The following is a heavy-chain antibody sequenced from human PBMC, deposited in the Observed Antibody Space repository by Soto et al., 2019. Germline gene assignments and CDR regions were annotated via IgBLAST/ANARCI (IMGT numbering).Heavy chain of an antibody. Sequence: QVQLVESGGGVVQPGRSLRLSCAASGFTFSSYGMHWVRQAPGKGLEWAAVVWYDGSNKYYADSVKGRFTISRDNSKNTVYLQMNSLRAEDTTVYYCARSYYDFSRPYYYYKDVWGKGTTVTVSS. CDR3: ARSYYDFSRPYYYYKDV. CDR1: GFTFSSYG. V-gene: IGHV3-33*01. J-gene: IGHJ6*03. D-gene: IGHD3-3*01. CDR2: VWYDGSNK.